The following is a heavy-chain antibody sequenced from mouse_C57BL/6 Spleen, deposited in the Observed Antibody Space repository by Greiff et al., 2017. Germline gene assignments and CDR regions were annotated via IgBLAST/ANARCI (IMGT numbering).Heavy chain of an antibody. J-gene: IGHJ1*03. CDR2: IWSGGST. V-gene: IGHV2-4*01. Sequence: VKLMESGPGLVQPSQSLSISCTVSGFSLTSYGVHWVRQPPGKGLEWLGVIWSGGSTDYNAAFISRLSISKDNTKSPVFFKMNSLQADDTAIYYCAKNSNYYGSSYWYFDVWGTGTTVTVSS. CDR1: GFSLTSYG. CDR3: AKNSNYYGSSYWYFDV. D-gene: IGHD1-1*01.